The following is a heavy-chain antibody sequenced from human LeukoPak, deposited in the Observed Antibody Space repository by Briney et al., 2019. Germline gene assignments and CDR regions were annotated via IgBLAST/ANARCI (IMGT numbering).Heavy chain of an antibody. CDR2: IYYSGNT. V-gene: IGHV4-39*07. CDR1: RGSVNSNSYY. CDR3: ARDHEVSSSSFDY. Sequence: IPSETLSLTCTVSRGSVNSNSYYWGWIRQPPGKGLEWIGTIYYSGNTYYNPSLESRVTISVDTSKNQFSLKLTSVTAADTAVYYCARDHEVSSSSFDYWGQGTLVTASS. D-gene: IGHD6-6*01. J-gene: IGHJ4*02.